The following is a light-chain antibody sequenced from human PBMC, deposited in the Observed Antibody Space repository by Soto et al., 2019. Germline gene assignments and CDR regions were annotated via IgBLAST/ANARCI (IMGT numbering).Light chain of an antibody. V-gene: IGLV2-11*01. CDR2: DVD. Sequence: QSALTQPRSVSGSPGQSVAISCTGTSSDIGGYNYVSWYQQHPGKAPKVMIYDVDRRPSGVPDRFSGSKSGNTATLTNSGLKAEDEADYYCCSNAGRPDVFATGTKLTVL. CDR1: SSDIGGYNY. CDR3: CSNAGRPDV. J-gene: IGLJ1*01.